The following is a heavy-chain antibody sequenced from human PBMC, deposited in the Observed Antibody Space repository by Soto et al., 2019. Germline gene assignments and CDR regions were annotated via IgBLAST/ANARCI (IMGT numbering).Heavy chain of an antibody. CDR3: ERMNQMAPKRNAFDM. Sequence: PSETLSLTCTVSGDSFISYFWTWTRQPPGKGLEWIGYVHYSGNTNYNPSLKSRVTISVDTSKNMLSLELSSVTAADTAVYYCERMNQMAPKRNAFDMWGQGTMVTVSS. CDR1: GDSFISYF. CDR2: VHYSGNT. D-gene: IGHD2-8*01. V-gene: IGHV4-59*01. J-gene: IGHJ3*02.